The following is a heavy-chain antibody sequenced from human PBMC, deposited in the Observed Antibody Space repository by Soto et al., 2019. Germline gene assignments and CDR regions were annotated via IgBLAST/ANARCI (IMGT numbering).Heavy chain of an antibody. V-gene: IGHV4-39*02. CDR1: GGSISSSSYY. CDR3: ARDRRSGSYHSDY. Sequence: PSETLSLTCTVSGGSISSSSYYWGWIHQPPGKGLEWIGSIYYSGSTYYNPSLKSRFTISRDNAKNSLYLQMNSLRAEDTALYYCARDRRSGSYHSDYWGQGTLVTVSS. J-gene: IGHJ4*02. CDR2: IYYSGST. D-gene: IGHD1-26*01.